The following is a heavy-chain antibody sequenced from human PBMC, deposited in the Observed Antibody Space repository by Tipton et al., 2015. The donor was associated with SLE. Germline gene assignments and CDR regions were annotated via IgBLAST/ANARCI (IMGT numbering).Heavy chain of an antibody. CDR1: GGSFRGYY. D-gene: IGHD2-2*03. V-gene: IGHV4-34*01. CDR2: INHSGDT. CDR3: ARGWGGYGSSTRCLGGFDY. Sequence: TLSLTCAVYGGSFRGYYWSWIRQSPGKGLEWIGEINHSGDTNYNPSLKSRVTISVDTSKNQFSLKLSSVTAADTAVYYCARGWGGYGSSTRCLGGFDYWGQGTLVTVSS. J-gene: IGHJ4*02.